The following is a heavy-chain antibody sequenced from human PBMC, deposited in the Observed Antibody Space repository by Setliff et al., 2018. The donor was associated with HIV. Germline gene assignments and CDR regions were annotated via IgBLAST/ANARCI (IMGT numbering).Heavy chain of an antibody. Sequence: ASVKVSCKASGYTFTGYYMHWVRQAPGQGLEWMGWVDPNSGGTNYAQKFQGRVSMTRDTSINTAYMELTRLRSDDTAVYYCARDGGPAAAKGYYYYYMDVWGKGTTVTVSS. V-gene: IGHV1-2*02. CDR1: GYTFTGYY. D-gene: IGHD2-2*01. CDR2: VDPNSGGT. CDR3: ARDGGPAAAKGYYYYYMDV. J-gene: IGHJ6*03.